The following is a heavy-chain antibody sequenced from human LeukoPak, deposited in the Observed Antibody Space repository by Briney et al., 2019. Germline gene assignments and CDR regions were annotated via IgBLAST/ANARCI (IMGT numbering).Heavy chain of an antibody. Sequence: SETLSLTCTVSGASISNYYWSWIRQPPGKGLEWIGYIYYSGGTNYNPSLKSRVTISVDTSKNQFSLRLSSVTAADTAVYYCAAEGSSGFDYWGQGTLVTVSS. CDR3: AAEGSSGFDY. CDR2: IYYSGGT. CDR1: GASISNYY. J-gene: IGHJ4*02. D-gene: IGHD6-19*01. V-gene: IGHV4-59*01.